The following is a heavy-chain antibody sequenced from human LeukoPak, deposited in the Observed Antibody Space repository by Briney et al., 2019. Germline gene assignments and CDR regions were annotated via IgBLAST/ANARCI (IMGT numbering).Heavy chain of an antibody. J-gene: IGHJ2*01. CDR2: IWFDGTNE. D-gene: IGHD4-17*01. V-gene: IGHV3-33*01. CDR3: AREYDYGDSNWYFDL. CDR1: GFTFSNYG. Sequence: GRSLRLSCAASGFTFSNYGMHLVRQAPGKGLEWVATIWFDGTNENFADSVKGRFTISRDNSENTLYLQMNSLRAEDTAVYYCAREYDYGDSNWYFDLWGRGTLVTVSS.